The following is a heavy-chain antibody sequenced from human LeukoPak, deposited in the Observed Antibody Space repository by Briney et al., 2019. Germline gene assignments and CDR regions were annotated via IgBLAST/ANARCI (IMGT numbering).Heavy chain of an antibody. CDR3: ARERVGAKFDY. CDR1: GGSISSSSYH. Sequence: SETLSLTCTISGGSISSSSYHWGWIRQPPGKGLEWIGSIYYSGSTYYNPSLKSRVTISVDTSKNKFSLKLSSVTAADTAVYYCARERVGAKFDYWGQGTLVTVSS. J-gene: IGHJ4*02. CDR2: IYYSGST. V-gene: IGHV4-39*07. D-gene: IGHD1-26*01.